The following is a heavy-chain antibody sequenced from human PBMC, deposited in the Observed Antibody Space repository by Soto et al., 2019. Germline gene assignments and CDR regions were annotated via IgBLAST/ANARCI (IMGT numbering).Heavy chain of an antibody. V-gene: IGHV4-59*01. CDR1: GGFISPYY. D-gene: IGHD2-2*01. CDR3: AKDKRRGYQLLWDDAFDI. CDR2: VYYSGST. Sequence: SETLSLTCTVSGGFISPYYWSWVRQAPGKGLEWIGNVYYSGSTNYNPSLKSRVTISVDTSKNQFSLKLSSVTPADTAVYYCAKDKRRGYQLLWDDAFDIWGQGTMVTVSS. J-gene: IGHJ3*02.